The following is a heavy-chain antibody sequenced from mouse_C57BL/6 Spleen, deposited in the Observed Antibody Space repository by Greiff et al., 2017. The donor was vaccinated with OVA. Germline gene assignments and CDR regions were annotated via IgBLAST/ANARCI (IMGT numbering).Heavy chain of an antibody. J-gene: IGHJ4*01. CDR3: AKTLRHGPTADYAMDY. D-gene: IGHD2-12*01. CDR2: ISSGSSTI. Sequence: EVKLMESGGGLVKPGGSLKLSCAASGFTFSDYGMHWVRQAPEKGLEWVAYISSGSSTIYYADTVKGRFTISRDNAKNTLFLQMTSLRSEDTAMYYCAKTLRHGPTADYAMDYWGQGTSVTVSS. CDR1: GFTFSDYG. V-gene: IGHV5-17*01.